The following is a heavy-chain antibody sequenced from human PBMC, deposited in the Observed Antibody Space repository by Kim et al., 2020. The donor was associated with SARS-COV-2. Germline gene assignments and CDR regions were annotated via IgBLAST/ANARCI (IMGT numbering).Heavy chain of an antibody. CDR2: ISSSSTI. CDR1: GFTFSSYS. J-gene: IGHJ4*02. V-gene: IGHV3-48*02. Sequence: GGSLRLSCAASGFTFSSYSINWVRQAPGKGLEWVSYISSSSTIFYADSVKGRFTISRDNAENSVYLQMNSLREEDTAVYYCARSGNFRVDYWGQGTLVTVSS. CDR3: ARSGNFRVDY.